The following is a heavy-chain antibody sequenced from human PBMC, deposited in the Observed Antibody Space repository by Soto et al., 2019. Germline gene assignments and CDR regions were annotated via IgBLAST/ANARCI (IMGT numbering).Heavy chain of an antibody. CDR1: GGTFSSYT. CDR2: IIPILGIA. D-gene: IGHD6-13*01. V-gene: IGHV1-69*02. CDR3: ARVFVVTHLDPAGGSWYFDY. J-gene: IGHJ4*02. Sequence: ASVKVSCKASGGTFSSYTISWVRQAPGQGLEWMGRIIPILGIANYAQKFQGRVTMTADKSTSTAYMELSRLRSDDTAVYYCARVFVVTHLDPAGGSWYFDYWGQGTLVTVSS.